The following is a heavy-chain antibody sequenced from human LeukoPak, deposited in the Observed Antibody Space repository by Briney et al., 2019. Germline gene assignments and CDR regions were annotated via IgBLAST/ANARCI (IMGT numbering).Heavy chain of an antibody. CDR1: VGSISNTGYY. V-gene: IGHV4-39*01. CDR2: IYYSGTT. D-gene: IGHD3-22*01. CDR3: VRPIDYYDSAGYYLQYFDL. J-gene: IGHJ2*01. Sequence: SETLSLTCSVSVGSISNTGYYWGWIRQSPGKGLEWIGSIYYSGTTYYNPSLRSRVTISVDSSKKQFYLNLSSVTAADTAVYYCVRPIDYYDSAGYYLQYFDLWGRGIQVIVSS.